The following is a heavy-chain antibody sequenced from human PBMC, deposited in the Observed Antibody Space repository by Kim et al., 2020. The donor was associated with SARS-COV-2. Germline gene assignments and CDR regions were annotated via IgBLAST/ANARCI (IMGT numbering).Heavy chain of an antibody. CDR3: TSPLYYYDSSGYYSVDY. V-gene: IGHV3-49*04. CDR1: GFTFGDYA. J-gene: IGHJ4*02. D-gene: IGHD3-22*01. Sequence: GGSLRLSCTASGFTFGDYAMSWVRQAPGKGLEWVGFIRSKAYGGTTEYAASVKGRFTISRDDSKSIAYLQMNSLKTEDTAVYYCTSPLYYYDSSGYYSVDYWGQGTLVTVSS. CDR2: IRSKAYGGTT.